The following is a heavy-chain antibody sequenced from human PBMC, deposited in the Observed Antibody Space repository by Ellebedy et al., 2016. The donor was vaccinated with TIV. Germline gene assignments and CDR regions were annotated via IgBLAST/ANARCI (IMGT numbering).Heavy chain of an antibody. J-gene: IGHJ6*02. V-gene: IGHV1-2*04. Sequence: AASVKVSCKASGYTFTGYYMHWVRQAPGQGLEWMGWINPNSGGTNYAQKFQGWVTMTRDTSITTAYMELSRLRSDETAVYYCVRGMITFGGVIVTSGMDVWGQGTTVTVSS. CDR3: VRGMITFGGVIVTSGMDV. CDR2: INPNSGGT. CDR1: GYTFTGYY. D-gene: IGHD3-16*02.